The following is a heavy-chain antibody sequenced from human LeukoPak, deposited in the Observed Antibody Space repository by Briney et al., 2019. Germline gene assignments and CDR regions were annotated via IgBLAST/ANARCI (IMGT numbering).Heavy chain of an antibody. Sequence: SETLSLTCAVYGGSFSGYYWSWIRQPPGKGLEWIGEINHSGSTNYNPSLKSRVTISVDTSKNQFSLKLSSVTAADTAVYYCARGSGWGFFYYYYYGMDVWGQGTTVTVSS. CDR3: ARGSGWGFFYYYYYGMDV. CDR1: GGSFSGYY. CDR2: INHSGST. V-gene: IGHV4-34*01. D-gene: IGHD3-16*01. J-gene: IGHJ6*02.